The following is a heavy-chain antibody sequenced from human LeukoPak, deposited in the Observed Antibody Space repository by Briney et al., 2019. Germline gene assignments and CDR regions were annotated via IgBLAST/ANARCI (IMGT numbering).Heavy chain of an antibody. CDR3: ARDRGYDYIWGSYRSLHYFDY. CDR1: GFTFSSYS. Sequence: GGSLRLSCAASGFTFSSYSMNWVRQAPGKGLEWVSSISSSSSYIYYADSAKGRFTISRDNAKNSLYLQMNSLRAEDTAVYYCARDRGYDYIWGSYRSLHYFDYWGQGTLVTVSS. V-gene: IGHV3-21*01. J-gene: IGHJ4*02. CDR2: ISSSSSYI. D-gene: IGHD3-16*02.